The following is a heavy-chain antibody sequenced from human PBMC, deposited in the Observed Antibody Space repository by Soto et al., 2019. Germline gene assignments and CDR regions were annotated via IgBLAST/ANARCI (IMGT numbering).Heavy chain of an antibody. CDR1: GFTFSSYW. J-gene: IGHJ6*03. V-gene: IGHV3-74*01. CDR2: INSDGSST. D-gene: IGHD2-2*01. CDR3: ARERIVVVPAAISSYYMDV. Sequence: SGGSLRLSCAASGFTFSSYWMHWVRQAPGKGLVWVSRINSDGSSTSYADSVKGRFTISRDNAKNTLYLQMNSLRAEDTAVYYCARERIVVVPAAISSYYMDVWGKGTTVTVSS.